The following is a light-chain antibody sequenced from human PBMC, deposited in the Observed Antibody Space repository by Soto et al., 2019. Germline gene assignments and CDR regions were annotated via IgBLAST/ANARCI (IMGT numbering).Light chain of an antibody. CDR3: QQYDNLIFT. CDR1: QDISNY. J-gene: IGKJ3*01. V-gene: IGKV1-33*01. Sequence: DIQMTQSPSSLSASVGDRVTITCQASQDISNYLNWYQQKPGKAPKLLIYDASNLETGVPSRFSGSGSGTDFTFTISSLQPEDIATYYCQQYDNLIFTFDPGTKVDIK. CDR2: DAS.